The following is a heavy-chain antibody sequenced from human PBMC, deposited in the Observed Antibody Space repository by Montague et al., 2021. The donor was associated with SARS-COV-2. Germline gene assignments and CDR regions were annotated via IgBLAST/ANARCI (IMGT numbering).Heavy chain of an antibody. CDR3: ASDGSLGFEFLIGPRHCSSGLAV. CDR1: GGSISSSSYY. CDR2: IYYSGST. J-gene: IGHJ6*02. D-gene: IGHD3-9*01. V-gene: IGHV4-39*07. Sequence: SETLSLTCAVSGGSISSSSYYWGWIRQPPGKGLEWIGSIYYSGSTYYNPSLKSRVTISVDTSKNQLSLKLSSVTAADTAVYYCASDGSLGFEFLIGPRHCSSGLAVWGQGTPVTVSS.